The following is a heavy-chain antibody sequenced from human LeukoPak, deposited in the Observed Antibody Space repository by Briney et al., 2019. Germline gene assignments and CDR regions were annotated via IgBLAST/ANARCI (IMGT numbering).Heavy chain of an antibody. Sequence: GGSLRLSCAASGFTFSSYSMNWVRQAPGKGLEWVSSISSSSSYIYYADSVKGRFTISRDNAKNSLYPQMNSLRAEDTAVYYCARNQGDTEYDYWGQGTLVTVSS. CDR3: ARNQGDTEYDY. CDR1: GFTFSSYS. J-gene: IGHJ4*02. D-gene: IGHD5-18*01. CDR2: ISSSSSYI. V-gene: IGHV3-21*01.